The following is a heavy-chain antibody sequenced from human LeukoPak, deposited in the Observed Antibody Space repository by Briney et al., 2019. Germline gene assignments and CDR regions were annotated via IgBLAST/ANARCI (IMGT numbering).Heavy chain of an antibody. D-gene: IGHD6-13*01. Sequence: GGSLRLSCAASGFTFSSYWMHWVRQAPGKGLVWVSRINSDGSSTTYADSVKGRFTISRDNAKNTLYLQMNSLRAEDTAVYYCAREAAAGTGYFDYWGQGTLVTVSS. CDR3: AREAAAGTGYFDY. CDR1: GFTFSSYW. CDR2: INSDGSST. V-gene: IGHV3-74*01. J-gene: IGHJ4*02.